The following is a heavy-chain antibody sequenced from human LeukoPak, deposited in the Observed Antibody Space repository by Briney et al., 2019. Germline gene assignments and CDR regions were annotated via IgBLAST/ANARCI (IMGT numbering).Heavy chain of an antibody. D-gene: IGHD6-19*01. CDR3: ARDTEYSSGWSDAFDI. V-gene: IGHV1-3*01. J-gene: IGHJ3*02. CDR2: INAGNGNT. Sequence: ASVKVSCKASGYTFTSYAMHWVRQAPGQRLEWMGWINAGNGNTKYSQKFQGRVTITRDTSASTAYMELSSLRSEDTAVYYCARDTEYSSGWSDAFDIWGQGTMVTVSS. CDR1: GYTFTSYA.